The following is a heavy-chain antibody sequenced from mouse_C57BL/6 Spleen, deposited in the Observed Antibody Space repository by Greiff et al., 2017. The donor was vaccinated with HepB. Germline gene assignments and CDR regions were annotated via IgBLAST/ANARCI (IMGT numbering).Heavy chain of an antibody. D-gene: IGHD1-1*01. CDR1: GYSFTDYN. CDR2: INPNYGTT. CDR3: ARTVLLRPYAMDY. Sequence: EVKLQESGPELVKPGASVKISCKASGYSFTDYNMNWVKQSNGKSLEWIGVINPNYGTTSYNQKFKGKATLTVDQSSSTAYMQLNSLTSEDSAVYYCARTVLLRPYAMDYWGQGTSVTVSS. J-gene: IGHJ4*01. V-gene: IGHV1-39*01.